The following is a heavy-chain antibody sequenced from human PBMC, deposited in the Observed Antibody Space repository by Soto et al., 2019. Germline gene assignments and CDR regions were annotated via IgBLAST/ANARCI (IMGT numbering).Heavy chain of an antibody. D-gene: IGHD1-26*01. Sequence: SVKVSCKASGGIFSSYAISWVRQAPGQGLEWMGGIIPIFGTANYAQKFQGRVTITADESTSTAYMELSSLRSEDTAVYYCARPRGSGSYYELDYWGQGTLVTVSS. CDR1: GGIFSSYA. CDR3: ARPRGSGSYYELDY. CDR2: IIPIFGTA. J-gene: IGHJ4*02. V-gene: IGHV1-69*13.